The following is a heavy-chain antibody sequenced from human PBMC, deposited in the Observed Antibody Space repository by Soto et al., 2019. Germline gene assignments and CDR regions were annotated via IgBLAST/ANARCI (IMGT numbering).Heavy chain of an antibody. CDR2: ISGSGGST. CDR3: EKDRFSSGWNWFDP. D-gene: IGHD6-19*01. J-gene: IGHJ5*02. Sequence: GGSLRLSCAASGFTFSSYAMSWVRQAPGKGLEWVSAISGSGGSTYYADSVKGRFTISRDNSKNTLYLQMNSLRAEDTAVYYCEKDRFSSGWNWFDPWGQGTLVTVSS. V-gene: IGHV3-23*01. CDR1: GFTFSSYA.